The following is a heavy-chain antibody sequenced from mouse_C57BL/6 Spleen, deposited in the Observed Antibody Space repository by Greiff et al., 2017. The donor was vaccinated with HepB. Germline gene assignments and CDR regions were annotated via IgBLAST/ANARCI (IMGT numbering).Heavy chain of an antibody. J-gene: IGHJ2*01. Sequence: EVHLVESGPGLVKPSQSLSLTCSVTGYSITSGYYWNWIRQFPGNKLEWMGYISYDGSNNYKPSLKNRISITRDTSKNQFFLKLNSVTTEDTATYYCATSGYYGSIGGYWGQGTTLTVSS. CDR2: ISYDGSN. V-gene: IGHV3-6*01. D-gene: IGHD1-1*01. CDR1: GYSITSGYY. CDR3: ATSGYYGSIGGY.